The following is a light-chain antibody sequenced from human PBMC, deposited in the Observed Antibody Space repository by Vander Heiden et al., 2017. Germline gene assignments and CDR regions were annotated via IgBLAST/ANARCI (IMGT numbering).Light chain of an antibody. J-gene: IGKJ3*01. CDR2: AAS. CDR3: QHRDSTFFT. Sequence: DIQMTQSPSSLSASVGDRVTITCRASQSISSYLNWYQQKPGKAPKLLIYAASSLQSGVPSRFSGSGSGTDFTLTISRLQPEDFATYYCQHRDSTFFTFGHGTKVDIK. CDR1: QSISSY. V-gene: IGKV1-39*01.